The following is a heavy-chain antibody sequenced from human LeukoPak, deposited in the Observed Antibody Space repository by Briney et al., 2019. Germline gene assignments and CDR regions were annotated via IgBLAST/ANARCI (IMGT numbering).Heavy chain of an antibody. D-gene: IGHD4-23*01. CDR2: INHSGST. CDR3: ASDGGYYFDY. CDR1: GGSFSGYY. J-gene: IGHJ4*02. Sequence: SETLSLTCAVYGGSFSGYYWSWIRQPPGKGLEWIGEINHSGSTNYNPSLKSRVTISVDTSKNQFSLKLSSVTAADTAVYYCASDGGYYFDYWGQGTLVTVSS. V-gene: IGHV4-34*01.